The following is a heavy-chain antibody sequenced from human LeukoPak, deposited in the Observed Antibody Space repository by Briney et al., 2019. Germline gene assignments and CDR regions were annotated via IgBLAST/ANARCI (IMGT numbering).Heavy chain of an antibody. CDR2: IYTSGST. J-gene: IGHJ4*02. V-gene: IGHV4-4*07. CDR3: ARVSYDYVWGSYSYYFDY. Sequence: SETLSLTCTVSGCSISSYYWSWIRQPAGKGLEWIGRIYTSGSTNYNPSLKSRVTMSVDTSKNQFSLKLSSVTAADTAVYYCARVSYDYVWGSYSYYFDYWGQGTLVTVSS. CDR1: GCSISSYY. D-gene: IGHD3-16*01.